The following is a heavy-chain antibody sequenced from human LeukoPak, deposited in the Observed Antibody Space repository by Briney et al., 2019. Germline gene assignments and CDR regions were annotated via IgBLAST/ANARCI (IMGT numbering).Heavy chain of an antibody. CDR2: IIPIFGTA. J-gene: IGHJ4*02. V-gene: IGHV1-69*06. D-gene: IGHD5-18*01. CDR3: ARDAPRYSRDFDY. CDR1: VGTFRSYA. Sequence: SVKVSCKASVGTFRSYAISWVRQAPGQGLEWMGGIIPIFGTANYAQKFQGRVTITADKSTSTAYMELSSLRSEDTAVYYCARDAPRYSRDFDYWGRGTLVTVSS.